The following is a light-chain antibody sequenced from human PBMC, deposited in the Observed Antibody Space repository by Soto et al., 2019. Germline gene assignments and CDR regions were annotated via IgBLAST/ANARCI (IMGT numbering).Light chain of an antibody. CDR2: DVS. CDR3: QQRINWPDFT. J-gene: IGKJ3*01. V-gene: IGKV3-11*01. CDR1: QSVSSY. Sequence: EIVLTQSPATLSSSPGERATLSCRASQSVSSYLAWYQQKPGQAPRLLIYDVSNRATGIPARFSGSGSGTDFTLTISSLEPEDFAVYYCQQRINWPDFTFGPGTKVDIK.